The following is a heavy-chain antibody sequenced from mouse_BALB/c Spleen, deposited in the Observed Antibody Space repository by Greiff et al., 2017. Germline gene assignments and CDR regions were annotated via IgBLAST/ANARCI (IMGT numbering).Heavy chain of an antibody. V-gene: IGHV14-3*02. J-gene: IGHJ4*01. D-gene: IGHD1-1*01. CDR1: GFNIKDTY. Sequence: EVQLQQSGAELVKPGASVKLSCTASGFNIKDTYMHWVKQRPEQGLEWIGRIDPANGNTKYDPKFQGKATITADTSSNTAYLQLSSLTSEDSAVYYCTRGSSFSAMDYWGQGTSVTVSS. CDR2: IDPANGNT. CDR3: TRGSSFSAMDY.